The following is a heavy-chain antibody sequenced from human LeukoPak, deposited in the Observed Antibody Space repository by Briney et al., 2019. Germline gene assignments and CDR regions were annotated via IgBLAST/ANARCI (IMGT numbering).Heavy chain of an antibody. CDR2: MNPSSGNT. D-gene: IGHD3-10*01. V-gene: IGHV1-8*01. CDR3: ARGEEFGEFFDY. J-gene: IGHJ4*02. CDR1: GYTFTSYD. Sequence: ASVKVSCKASGYTFTSYDINWVRQATGQGLEWMGWMNPSSGNTGYAQKFQGRVTMTRNTSISTAYMELSSLRSEDTAVYYCARGEEFGEFFDYWGQGTLVTVSS.